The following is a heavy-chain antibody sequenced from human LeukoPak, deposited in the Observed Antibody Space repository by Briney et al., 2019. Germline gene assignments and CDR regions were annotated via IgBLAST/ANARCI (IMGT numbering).Heavy chain of an antibody. V-gene: IGHV4-34*01. J-gene: IGHJ4*02. CDR2: INHSGST. D-gene: IGHD2-15*01. Sequence: SETLSLICAVYGGSFSGYYWSWIRQPPGKGLEWIGEINHSGSTNYNPSLKSRVTLSVDTSKNQFSLKLSSVTAADTAVYYCARGSQSLGYCSGGSCRAKIFDYWGQGTLVTVSS. CDR1: GGSFSGYY. CDR3: ARGSQSLGYCSGGSCRAKIFDY.